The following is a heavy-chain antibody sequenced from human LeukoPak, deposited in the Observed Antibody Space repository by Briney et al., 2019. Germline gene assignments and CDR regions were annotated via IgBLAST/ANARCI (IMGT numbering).Heavy chain of an antibody. CDR3: ARDFGRWFLDY. D-gene: IGHD4-23*01. CDR1: GFMFSSYE. Sequence: GGSLRLSCAASGFMFSSYEMNWVRQAPGKGLEWVSYIRSRGGTIYYADSVKGRFTISRDNAKNSLYLQMNSLRAEDTAVYYCARDFGRWFLDYWGQGTLVTVSS. J-gene: IGHJ4*02. V-gene: IGHV3-48*03. CDR2: IRSRGGTI.